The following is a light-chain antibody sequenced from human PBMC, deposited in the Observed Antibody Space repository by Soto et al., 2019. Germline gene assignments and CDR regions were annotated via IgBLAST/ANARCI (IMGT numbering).Light chain of an antibody. J-gene: IGKJ2*01. CDR1: QSVSSY. V-gene: IGKV3-11*01. Sequence: EIVLTQSPATLSLSPGERATLSCRASQSVSSYLAWYQQKPGQAPRLLIYDASNRATGIPARFSGSGSGTDFTLTISSLEPEDFAVYYCHQRSKWVSYTFGQGTKLEIK. CDR3: HQRSKWVSYT. CDR2: DAS.